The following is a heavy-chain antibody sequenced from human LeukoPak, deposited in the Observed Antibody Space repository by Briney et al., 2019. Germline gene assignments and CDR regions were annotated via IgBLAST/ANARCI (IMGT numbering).Heavy chain of an antibody. CDR1: GGTFGSYT. J-gene: IGHJ1*01. V-gene: IGHV1-69*04. D-gene: IGHD5-24*01. Sequence: SVKVSCKASGGTFGSYTISWVRQAPGQGLEWMGRIIPILGIANYAQKFQGRVTITADKSTSTAYMELSSLRSEDTAVYYCAREGRVVEMATGEYFQHWGQGTLVTVSS. CDR2: IIPILGIA. CDR3: AREGRVVEMATGEYFQH.